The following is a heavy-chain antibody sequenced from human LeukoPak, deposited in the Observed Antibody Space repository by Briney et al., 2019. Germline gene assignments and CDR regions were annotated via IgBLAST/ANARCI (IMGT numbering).Heavy chain of an antibody. V-gene: IGHV4-59*01. CDR3: ARDSSGWYHWFDP. D-gene: IGHD6-19*01. CDR2: ISYSGST. J-gene: IGHJ5*02. Sequence: SETLSLTCNVSGGSISSFYWSWIRQPPGKGLEWIGYISYSGSTNYNPSLKSRVTISVDTSKNHFSLKLNSVTAADTAVYYCARDSSGWYHWFDPWGQGALVTVPS. CDR1: GGSISSFY.